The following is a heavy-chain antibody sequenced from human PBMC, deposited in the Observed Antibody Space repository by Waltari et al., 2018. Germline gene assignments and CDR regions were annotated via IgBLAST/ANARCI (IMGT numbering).Heavy chain of an antibody. D-gene: IGHD4-4*01. J-gene: IGHJ4*02. CDR3: ARARLQPLVDY. Sequence: VQLQESGPGLVKPSETLSLTCAVSGYSISSGYYWGWIRQPPGKGLEWIGSIYHSGSTYYNPSLKSRVTISVDTSKNQFSLKLSSVTAADTAVYYCARARLQPLVDYWGQGTLVTVSS. V-gene: IGHV4-38-2*01. CDR2: IYHSGST. CDR1: GYSISSGYY.